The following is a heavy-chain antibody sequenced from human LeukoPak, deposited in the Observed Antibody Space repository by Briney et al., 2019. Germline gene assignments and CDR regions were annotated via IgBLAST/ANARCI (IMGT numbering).Heavy chain of an antibody. CDR1: GFTFSSYA. Sequence: GGSLRLSCAASGFTFSSYAMSWVRQAPGKGLEWVSAISGSGGSTYYADSVKGRFTISRDNSKNTLYLQMNSLRAEDTAVYYCARYSSSWREYYFDYWGQGTLVTVSS. J-gene: IGHJ4*02. CDR2: ISGSGGST. V-gene: IGHV3-23*01. CDR3: ARYSSSWREYYFDY. D-gene: IGHD6-13*01.